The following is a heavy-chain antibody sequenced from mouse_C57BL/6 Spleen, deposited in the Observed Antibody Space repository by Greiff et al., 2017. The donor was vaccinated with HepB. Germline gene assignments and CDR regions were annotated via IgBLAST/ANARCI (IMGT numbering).Heavy chain of an antibody. CDR1: GYAFSSYW. Sequence: VKLQESGAELVKPGASVKISCKASGYAFSSYWMNWVKQRPGKGLEWIGQIYPGDGDTNYNGKFKGKATLTADKSSSTAYMQLSSLTSEDSAVYFCARSTTVVARGYAMDYWGQGTSVTVSS. D-gene: IGHD1-1*01. J-gene: IGHJ4*01. V-gene: IGHV1-80*01. CDR3: ARSTTVVARGYAMDY. CDR2: IYPGDGDT.